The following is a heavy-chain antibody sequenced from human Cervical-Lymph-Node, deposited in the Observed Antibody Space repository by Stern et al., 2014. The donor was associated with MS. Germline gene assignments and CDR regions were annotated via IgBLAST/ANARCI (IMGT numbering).Heavy chain of an antibody. Sequence: EVQLVESAGGLLQPGRSLRLSCTTSGFTFGYYTLSWVRQAPGKGLEWVGFISGNPYSATTEYAASVEGRFTISRDDSKSVAYLHMNSLQSGDTAVYYCTRVQFEDYPPLYYSDYWGQGTMVTVSS. CDR1: GFTFGYYT. V-gene: IGHV3-49*04. J-gene: IGHJ4*02. CDR2: ISGNPYSATT. D-gene: IGHD3-10*01. CDR3: TRVQFEDYPPLYYSDY.